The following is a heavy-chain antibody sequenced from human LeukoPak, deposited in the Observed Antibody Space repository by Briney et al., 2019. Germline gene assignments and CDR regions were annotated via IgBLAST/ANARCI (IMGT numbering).Heavy chain of an antibody. CDR3: ARDRDRSIAARISDPCPTNN. J-gene: IGHJ4*02. V-gene: IGHV1-18*01. CDR2: ISAYNGNT. Sequence: ASVKVSCKASGYTFTSYGISWVRQAPGQGLEWMGWISAYNGNTNYAQKLQGRVTMTTDTSTSTAYMELRSLRSDDTAVYYCARDRDRSIAARISDPCPTNNWGQGTLVTVSS. CDR1: GYTFTSYG. D-gene: IGHD6-6*01.